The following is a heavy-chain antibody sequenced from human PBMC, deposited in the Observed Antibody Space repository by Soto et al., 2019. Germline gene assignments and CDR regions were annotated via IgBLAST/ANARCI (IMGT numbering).Heavy chain of an antibody. CDR1: GFTVSGNY. D-gene: IGHD2-2*01. CDR2: IYNTGPA. J-gene: IGHJ6*02. CDR3: ARRASRSTSCYDRCGGLDV. V-gene: IGHV3-53*04. Sequence: EVQLVESGGGLVQPGGSLRLSCAASGFTVSGNYMSWVRQAPGKGLEWVSIIYNTGPAYYADSVKGRFTISRHNSKNTPYLQMNSLRTEDTAVYYCARRASRSTSCYDRCGGLDVWGQGTTVTVSS.